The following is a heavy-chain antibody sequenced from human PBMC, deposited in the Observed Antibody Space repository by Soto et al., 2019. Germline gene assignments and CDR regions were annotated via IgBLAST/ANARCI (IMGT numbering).Heavy chain of an antibody. Sequence: PGGSLRLSCAASGFTLSSYNMNWVGQSPGKGLEWVSYISSSSSTIYYADSVKGRFTISRDNAKNSLYLQMNSLRAEDTAVYYCAIWAYSSGWPYDYWGQGTLVTVSS. J-gene: IGHJ4*02. D-gene: IGHD6-19*01. CDR3: AIWAYSSGWPYDY. V-gene: IGHV3-48*01. CDR2: ISSSSSTI. CDR1: GFTLSSYN.